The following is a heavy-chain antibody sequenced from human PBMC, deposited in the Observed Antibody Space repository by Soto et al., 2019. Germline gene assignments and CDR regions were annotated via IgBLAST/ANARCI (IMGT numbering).Heavy chain of an antibody. Sequence: VASVKVSCTASGYAFTSYYMHWVRQAPGQGLEWMGIINPSGGSTSYAQKFQGRVTMTRDTSTSTVYMELSSLRSEDTAVYYCARSSVRPSPDDIWGQGTMVTVSS. CDR1: GYAFTSYY. D-gene: IGHD3-16*01. V-gene: IGHV1-46*01. J-gene: IGHJ3*02. CDR2: INPSGGST. CDR3: ARSSVRPSPDDI.